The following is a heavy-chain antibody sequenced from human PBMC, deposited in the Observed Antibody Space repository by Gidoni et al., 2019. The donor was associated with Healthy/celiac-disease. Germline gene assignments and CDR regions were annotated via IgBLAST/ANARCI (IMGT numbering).Heavy chain of an antibody. CDR1: RGSNSSYY. V-gene: IGHV4-59*08. CDR3: ARWVRGGYYYGMDV. J-gene: IGHJ6*02. D-gene: IGHD3-10*01. CDR2: IYYSGST. Sequence: QVQLQESGPGLVTPSETLSLTCTVSRGSNSSYYWGWIRQPPGKGLEWIGYIYYSGSTNYNPSLKSRVTISVDTSKNQFSLKLSSVTAADTAVYYCARWVRGGYYYGMDVWGQGTTVTVSS.